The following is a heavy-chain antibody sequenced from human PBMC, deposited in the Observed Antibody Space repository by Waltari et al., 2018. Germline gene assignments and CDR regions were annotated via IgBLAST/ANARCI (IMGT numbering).Heavy chain of an antibody. D-gene: IGHD3-10*01. Sequence: QVQLQQWGAGLLKPSETLSLTCAVYGGSFSGYYWSWIRQPPGKGLEWIGEINHSGSTNYNPSLKSRVTLSVDTSKNQFSLKLSSVTAADTAVYYCARASPIYGSGSYCYWGQGTLVTVSS. CDR3: ARASPIYGSGSYCY. CDR1: GGSFSGYY. V-gene: IGHV4-34*01. CDR2: INHSGST. J-gene: IGHJ4*02.